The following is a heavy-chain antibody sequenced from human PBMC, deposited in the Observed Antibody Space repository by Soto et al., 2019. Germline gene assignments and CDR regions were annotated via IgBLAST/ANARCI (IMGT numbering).Heavy chain of an antibody. V-gene: IGHV3-74*01. J-gene: IGHJ6*02. CDR3: AREMGQQLGNYYYYYGMDV. CDR1: GVTFSSYG. D-gene: IGHD6-13*01. CDR2: MNSEASST. Sequence: EGQLVESGGGLVQPGGSLRLSCAASGVTFSSYGMHWVRQSPGKGLVGVSGMNSEASSTSYADSVKGRFTISRDNAKNALYLQMNSLRDEDTAVYYCAREMGQQLGNYYYYYGMDVWGQGTTVTVSS.